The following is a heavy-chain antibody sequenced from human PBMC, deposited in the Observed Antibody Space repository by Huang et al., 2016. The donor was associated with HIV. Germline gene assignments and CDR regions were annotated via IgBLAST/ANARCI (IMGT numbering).Heavy chain of an antibody. J-gene: IGHJ6*03. Sequence: QVQLVQSGAEMKKPGSSVKVSCTAPGGTFSSYGISWVRQAPGQGLEWMGGIVPIFRRTDDAQKVQGRLTITADESTSTAYMELSSLRSQDSAIYFCARGVFDGVWSGDLLPHFYYMDVWGKGTTVTVSS. CDR2: IVPIFRRT. D-gene: IGHD3-10*01. CDR3: ARGVFDGVWSGDLLPHFYYMDV. V-gene: IGHV1-69*13. CDR1: GGTFSSYG.